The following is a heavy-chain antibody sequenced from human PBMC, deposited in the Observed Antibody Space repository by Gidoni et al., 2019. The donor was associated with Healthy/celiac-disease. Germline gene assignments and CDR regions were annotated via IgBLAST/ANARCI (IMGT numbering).Heavy chain of an antibody. CDR3: ARNPLNVLRLAATPNWFDP. Sequence: QLQLQESGPGLVKPSETLSLTCTVSGGSISSSSYYWGWIRQPPGKGLEWIGSIYYSGSTYYNPSLKSRVTISVDTSKNQFSLKLSSVTAADTAVYYCARNPLNVLRLAATPNWFDPWGQGTLVTVSS. V-gene: IGHV4-39*01. CDR1: GGSISSSSYY. J-gene: IGHJ5*02. CDR2: IYYSGST. D-gene: IGHD3-3*01.